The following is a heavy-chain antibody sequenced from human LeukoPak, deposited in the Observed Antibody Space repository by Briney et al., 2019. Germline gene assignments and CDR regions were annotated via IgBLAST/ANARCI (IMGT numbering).Heavy chain of an antibody. CDR3: ARGYYDSSDVEYFQH. D-gene: IGHD3-22*01. Sequence: ASVKVSCKASGYSFTGYYIHWVRQAPGQGLEWMAWINPNSGDTNFAQKFQGRVTMTRDTSISTVYMELSRLRSDDTAVFFCARGYYDSSDVEYFQHWGQGTLVTVSS. CDR1: GYSFTGYY. CDR2: INPNSGDT. V-gene: IGHV1-2*02. J-gene: IGHJ1*01.